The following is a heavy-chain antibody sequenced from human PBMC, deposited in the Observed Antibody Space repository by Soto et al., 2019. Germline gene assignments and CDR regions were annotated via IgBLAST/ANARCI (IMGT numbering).Heavy chain of an antibody. D-gene: IGHD2-2*01. J-gene: IGHJ5*02. Sequence: GGSLRLSCAAPGFTFSSYAMSWVRQAPGKGLEWVSAINGGGGSTYYADSVKGRFTISRDNSKNTLYLQMNSLRAEDTAVYYCAKEGSYCSSTSCFHWFDPWGQGTLVTVSS. V-gene: IGHV3-23*01. CDR3: AKEGSYCSSTSCFHWFDP. CDR1: GFTFSSYA. CDR2: INGGGGST.